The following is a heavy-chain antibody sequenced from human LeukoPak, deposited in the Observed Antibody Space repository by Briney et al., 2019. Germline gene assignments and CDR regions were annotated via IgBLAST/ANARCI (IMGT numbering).Heavy chain of an antibody. CDR1: GGTFSSYA. D-gene: IGHD6-13*01. Sequence: GASVKVSCKASGGTFSSYAISWVRQAPGQGLEWMGGIIPIFGTANYAQKFQGRVTITADKSTSTAYMELSSLRSEDTAVYYCAREPKNSSWYWLLRYWGQGTLVTVSS. V-gene: IGHV1-69*06. CDR2: IIPIFGTA. CDR3: AREPKNSSWYWLLRY. J-gene: IGHJ4*02.